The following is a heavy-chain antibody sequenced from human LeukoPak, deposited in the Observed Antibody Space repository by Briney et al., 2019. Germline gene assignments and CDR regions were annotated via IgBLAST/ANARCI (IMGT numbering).Heavy chain of an antibody. D-gene: IGHD2-2*01. CDR3: AREPHYCSSTSCYALIDYYYYGMDV. CDR2: IASGGST. V-gene: IGHV3-23*01. Sequence: GGSLRLSCAASGFTFNSNAMSWVRQAPGKGLEWVSAIASGGSTYYADSVKGRFTISRDNSKNTLYLEMNSLRAEDTAVYYCAREPHYCSSTSCYALIDYYYYGMDVWGQGTTVTVSS. J-gene: IGHJ6*02. CDR1: GFTFNSNA.